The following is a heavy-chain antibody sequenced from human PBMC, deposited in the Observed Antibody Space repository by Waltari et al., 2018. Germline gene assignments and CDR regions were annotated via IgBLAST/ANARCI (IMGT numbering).Heavy chain of an antibody. D-gene: IGHD3-10*01. J-gene: IGHJ4*02. CDR2: INHAGSEK. V-gene: IGHV3-7*03. CDR3: ATYRWLGY. Sequence: ETQLVESGGGLVQPGGSLRRACVVSEFRFSTYWMTWVRQAPGRGMEWVANINHAGSEKHYLDSVKGRFTIYRDNARNSLYLQMNSLRAEDTAIYYCATYRWLGYWGQGTLVTVSS. CDR1: EFRFSTYW.